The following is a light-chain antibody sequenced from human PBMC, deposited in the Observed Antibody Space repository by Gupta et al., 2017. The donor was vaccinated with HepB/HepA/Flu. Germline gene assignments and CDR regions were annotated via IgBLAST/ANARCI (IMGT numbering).Light chain of an antibody. J-gene: IGLJ3*02. CDR3: NSRDSSGNSWV. V-gene: IGLV3-19*01. Sequence: SELTQDPAVSVALGQTVRITCQGDSLRRYYASWYQQKPGQAPVLVIYGKNNRPSGIPDRFSGSSSGNTASLTITGAQAEDEADYYCNSRDSSGNSWVFGGGTKLTVL. CDR1: SLRRYY. CDR2: GKN.